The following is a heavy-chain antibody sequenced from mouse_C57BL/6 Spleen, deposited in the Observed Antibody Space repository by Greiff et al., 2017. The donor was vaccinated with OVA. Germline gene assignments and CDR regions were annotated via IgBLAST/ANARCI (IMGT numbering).Heavy chain of an antibody. CDR3: ARKQDYDYDGGAMDY. D-gene: IGHD2-4*01. CDR1: GFTFSDYG. CDR2: ISSGSSTI. Sequence: DVMLVESGGGLVKPGGSLKLSCAASGFTFSDYGMHWVRQAPEKGLEWVAYISSGSSTIYYADTVKGRFTISRDNAKNTLFLQMTSLRSEDTAMYYCARKQDYDYDGGAMDYWGQGTSVTVSS. V-gene: IGHV5-17*01. J-gene: IGHJ4*01.